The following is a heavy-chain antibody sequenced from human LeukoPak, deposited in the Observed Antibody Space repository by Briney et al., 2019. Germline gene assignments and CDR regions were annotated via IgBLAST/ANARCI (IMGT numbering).Heavy chain of an antibody. V-gene: IGHV4-39*01. Sequence: NPSETLSLTCTVSGDSISNSNYYWGWIRQPPGKGLEWVGNIYYSGSSYYNPSLKSRVTISVDTSKNQFSLKLSSVTAADTAVYYCARLFAVVTRFFDYWGQGTLVTVSS. CDR3: ARLFAVVTRFFDY. J-gene: IGHJ4*02. CDR1: GDSISNSNYY. CDR2: IYYSGSS. D-gene: IGHD3-3*01.